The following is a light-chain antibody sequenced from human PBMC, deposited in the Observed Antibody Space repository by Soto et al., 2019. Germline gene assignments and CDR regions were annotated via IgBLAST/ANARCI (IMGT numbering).Light chain of an antibody. CDR2: DTS. V-gene: IGKV3-15*01. Sequence: EIVMTQSPATLSVSPGERATLSCRASQSVSNKLAWYQHKPGQAPRVLIYDTSTRAAGIPARFSGSGSGTDFTLTISSLQSEDFAVYYCQQYNQWPPWTFGQGTKVDIK. J-gene: IGKJ1*01. CDR3: QQYNQWPPWT. CDR1: QSVSNK.